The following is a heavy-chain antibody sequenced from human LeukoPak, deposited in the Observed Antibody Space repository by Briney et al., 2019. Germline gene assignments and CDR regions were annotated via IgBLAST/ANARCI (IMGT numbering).Heavy chain of an antibody. V-gene: IGHV4-4*07. Sequence: PSETLSLTCTVSGGSISSYYWSWIRQPAGKGLEWIGRIYTSGSTNYNPSLKSRVTMSVDASKNQFSLKLSSVTAADTAVYYCARHMVRGDLGTFFDYWGQGTLVTVSS. CDR1: GGSISSYY. D-gene: IGHD3-10*01. CDR2: IYTSGST. CDR3: ARHMVRGDLGTFFDY. J-gene: IGHJ4*02.